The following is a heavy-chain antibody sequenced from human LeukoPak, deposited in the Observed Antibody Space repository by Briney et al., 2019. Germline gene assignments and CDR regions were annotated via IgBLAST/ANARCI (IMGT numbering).Heavy chain of an antibody. V-gene: IGHV3-21*01. J-gene: IGHJ5*02. D-gene: IGHD3-10*01. CDR2: ISSSSSYI. CDR3: ARTITINHNWFDP. Sequence: GGSLRLSCAASGFTFSSYSMNWVRQPPGKGLEWVSSISSSSSYIYNADSVKGRFTISRDNAKNSLYLQMNSLRAEDTAVYYCARTITINHNWFDPWGQGTLVTVSS. CDR1: GFTFSSYS.